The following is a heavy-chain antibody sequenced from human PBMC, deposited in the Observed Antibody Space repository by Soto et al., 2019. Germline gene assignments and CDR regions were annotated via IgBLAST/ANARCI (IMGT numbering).Heavy chain of an antibody. CDR2: INSDGSST. CDR1: GFTFSSYW. Sequence: GGSLRLSCAASGFTFSSYWMHWVRQAPGKGLVWVSRINSDGSSTSYADSVKGRFTISRDNAKNTLYLQMNSLRAEDTAVYYCAREYSSGWPYYYFYGMDVWGQGTTVTVSS. CDR3: AREYSSGWPYYYFYGMDV. D-gene: IGHD6-19*01. V-gene: IGHV3-74*01. J-gene: IGHJ6*02.